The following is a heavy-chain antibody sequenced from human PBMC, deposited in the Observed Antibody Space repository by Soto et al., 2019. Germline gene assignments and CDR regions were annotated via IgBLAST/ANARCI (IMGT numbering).Heavy chain of an antibody. CDR2: ISSTTNYI. V-gene: IGHV3-21*01. CDR1: GFTFSRYS. CDR3: ARESEDLTSNFDY. J-gene: IGHJ4*02. Sequence: EVQLVESGGGLVRPGGSLRLSCAASGFTFSRYSMNWVRQAPGKGLEWVSSISSTTNYIYYADSMKGRFTVSRDNAKNSVYLDMNSLSAEDTAVYYCARESEDLTSNFDYWGQGTLVTFSS.